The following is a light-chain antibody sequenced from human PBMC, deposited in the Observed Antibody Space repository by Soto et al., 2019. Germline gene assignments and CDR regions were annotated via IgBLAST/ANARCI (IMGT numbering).Light chain of an antibody. CDR3: QHRSNWPPRT. Sequence: EIVLTQSPATLSLSPGERATLSCRASQSVSNYLAWYQQKPGQAPRLLIYDASKRATGTPARYTGSRSGTHFTLTSSSLEPEDFAVYYLQHRSNWPPRTFGQGTKVEFK. CDR1: QSVSNY. V-gene: IGKV3-11*01. CDR2: DAS. J-gene: IGKJ1*01.